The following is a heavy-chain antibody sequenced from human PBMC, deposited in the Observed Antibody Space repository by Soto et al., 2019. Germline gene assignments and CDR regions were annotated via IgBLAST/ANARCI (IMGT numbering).Heavy chain of an antibody. CDR2: IYVTGAV. CDR1: GAALNSGNYY. V-gene: IGHV4-31*03. D-gene: IGHD2-21*01. J-gene: IGHJ5*02. CDR3: ERLRIATNNYKWFDP. Sequence: SETLSLTFSVSGAALNSGNYYWSCIRQVPWKGLEWIGHIYVTGAVDYNPSLRDRITISQDTSERQFSLNLRLVTAADKAVYYCERLRIATNNYKWFDPWGQGTLVTVSS.